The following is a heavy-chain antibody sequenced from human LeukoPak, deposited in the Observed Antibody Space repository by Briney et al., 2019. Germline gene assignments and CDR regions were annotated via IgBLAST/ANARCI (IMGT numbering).Heavy chain of an antibody. V-gene: IGHV4-39*01. Sequence: PSETLSLTCTVSGGSISSGGYYWSWIRQPPGKGLEWIGSIYYSGSTYYNPSLKSRVTISVDTSKNQFSPKLSSVTAADTAVYYCARQHIVVVPAASGWFDPWGQGTLVTVSS. J-gene: IGHJ5*02. D-gene: IGHD2-2*01. CDR2: IYYSGST. CDR1: GGSISSGGYY. CDR3: ARQHIVVVPAASGWFDP.